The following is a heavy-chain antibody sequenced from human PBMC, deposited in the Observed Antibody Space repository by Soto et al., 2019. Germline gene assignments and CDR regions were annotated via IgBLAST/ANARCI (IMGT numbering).Heavy chain of an antibody. CDR3: ARGYRELYYYAMDV. Sequence: QVELVQSGVEVKKPGSSLKVSCKASGGTFTNYAFNWVRQAPGQGLAWMGGIIPFYDKANYAEKFLGRVTITAGKSTTTAYVELRSLTSVDTAVYLCARGYRELYYYAMDVWGRGTPVIVSS. J-gene: IGHJ6*02. CDR2: IIPFYDKA. V-gene: IGHV1-69*06. D-gene: IGHD3-10*01. CDR1: GGTFTNYA.